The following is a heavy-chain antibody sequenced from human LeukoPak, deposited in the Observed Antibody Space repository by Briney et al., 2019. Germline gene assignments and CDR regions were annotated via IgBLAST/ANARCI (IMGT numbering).Heavy chain of an antibody. CDR3: ARAPSEIGGYYPEYFRH. CDR1: GFTFSSYS. CDR2: ISSRSSYI. J-gene: IGHJ1*01. D-gene: IGHD3-22*01. Sequence: PGGSLRLSCAASGFTFSSYSMNWVRQAPGKGLEWVSSISSRSSYIYYADSVKGRFTISRDNAKNSLYLQMNSLRAEDTGVYYCARAPSEIGGYYPEYFRHWGQGTLVTVSS. V-gene: IGHV3-21*01.